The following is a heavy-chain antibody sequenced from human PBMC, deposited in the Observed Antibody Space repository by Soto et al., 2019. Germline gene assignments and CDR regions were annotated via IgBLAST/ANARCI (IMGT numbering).Heavy chain of an antibody. CDR3: ARGTTVTATPTYYYMDV. CDR1: GYTFTSYG. CDR2: ISAYNGNT. Sequence: ASVKVSCKASGYTFTSYGISWVRQAPGQGLEWMGWISAYNGNTNYAQKLQGRVTMTTDTSTSTAYMELRSLKSDDTAIYYCARGTTVTATPTYYYMDVWGKGTKVTVSS. D-gene: IGHD4-4*01. J-gene: IGHJ6*03. V-gene: IGHV1-18*01.